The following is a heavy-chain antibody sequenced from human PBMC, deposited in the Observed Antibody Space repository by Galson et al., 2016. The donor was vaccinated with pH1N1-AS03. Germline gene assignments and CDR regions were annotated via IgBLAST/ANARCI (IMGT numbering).Heavy chain of an antibody. J-gene: IGHJ4*02. CDR3: AKDVLSWAFDH. CDR2: IDGGRENT. Sequence: SLRLSCAASGFAVRANAMSWVRQAPGKGLEWVSAIDGGRENTHHADSVKGRFTSSRDNSKNTLYLQLNSLRPEDTAVYYCAKDVLSWAFDHWGQGALVTVSS. CDR1: GFAVRANA. V-gene: IGHV3-23*01. D-gene: IGHD1-26*01.